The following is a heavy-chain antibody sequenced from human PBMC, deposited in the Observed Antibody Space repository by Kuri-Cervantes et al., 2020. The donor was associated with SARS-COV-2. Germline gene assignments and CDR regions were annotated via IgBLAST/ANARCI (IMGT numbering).Heavy chain of an antibody. Sequence: GESLKISCAASGFTFSNAWMNWVRQAPGKGLEWVGRIKSKTDGGTTDYAAPVKGSFTISRDDSKNTLYLQMNSLKTEDTAVYYCTTVGTGYSYGFDYYGMDVWGQGTTVTVSS. V-gene: IGHV3-15*07. CDR3: TTVGTGYSYGFDYYGMDV. J-gene: IGHJ6*02. CDR2: IKSKTDGGTT. CDR1: GFTFSNAW. D-gene: IGHD5-18*01.